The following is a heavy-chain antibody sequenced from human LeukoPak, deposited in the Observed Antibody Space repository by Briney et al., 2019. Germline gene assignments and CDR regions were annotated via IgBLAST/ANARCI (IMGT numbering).Heavy chain of an antibody. J-gene: IGHJ5*02. Sequence: GGSLRLSCAASGFTFSSYEMNWVRQAPGKGLEWVSYISSSGSTIYYADSVKGRFTISRDNAKNSLYLQMNSLRAEDTAVYYCARPSGYYNWFDPWGQGTLATVSS. CDR1: GFTFSSYE. V-gene: IGHV3-48*03. D-gene: IGHD3-9*01. CDR2: ISSSGSTI. CDR3: ARPSGYYNWFDP.